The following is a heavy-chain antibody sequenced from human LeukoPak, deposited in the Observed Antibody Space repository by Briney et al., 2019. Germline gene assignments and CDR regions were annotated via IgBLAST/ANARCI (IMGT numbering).Heavy chain of an antibody. CDR3: AKGGYSGHEFDF. V-gene: IGHV3-66*01. CDR1: GFIVSDNY. Sequence: PGGSLRLSCAASGFIVSDNYMSWVRQAPGKGPEWLAVIYGGNSTYYAASVKGRFTISRDTSKNTLYLQMNSLTVEDTAVYYCAKGGYSGHEFDFWGQGALVTVSS. CDR2: IYGGNST. J-gene: IGHJ5*01. D-gene: IGHD5-12*01.